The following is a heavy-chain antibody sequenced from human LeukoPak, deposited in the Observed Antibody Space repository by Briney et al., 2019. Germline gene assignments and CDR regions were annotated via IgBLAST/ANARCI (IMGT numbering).Heavy chain of an antibody. CDR2: IYHSGST. J-gene: IGHJ4*02. V-gene: IGHV4-4*02. Sequence: SETLSLTCAVSGASISSGYWWGWVRQPPGKGLEWIGEIYHSGSTNHNPSLKSRVTISADKSKSQFSLNLSSVTAADTAVYYCARDDTGVIRGIRFHYWGQGTLVTVSS. CDR1: GASISSGYW. CDR3: ARDDTGVIRGIRFHY. D-gene: IGHD3-10*01.